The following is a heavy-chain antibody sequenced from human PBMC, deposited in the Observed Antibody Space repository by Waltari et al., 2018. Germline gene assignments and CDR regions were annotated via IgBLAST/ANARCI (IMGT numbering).Heavy chain of an antibody. D-gene: IGHD6-13*01. CDR3: AKQPGYSSSWYDY. J-gene: IGHJ4*02. CDR2: ISSSSIYI. CDR1: GFTFSSYS. V-gene: IGHV3-21*01. Sequence: EVQLVESGGGLVKPGGSLRLSCAASGFTFSSYSMNWVRQAPGKGLEWVSSISSSSIYIYYADSVKGRFTISRDNAKNSLYLQMNSLRADDTAVYYCAKQPGYSSSWYDYWGQGTLVTVSS.